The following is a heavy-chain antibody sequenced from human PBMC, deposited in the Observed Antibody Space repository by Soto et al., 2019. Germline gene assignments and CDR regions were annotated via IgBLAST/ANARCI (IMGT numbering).Heavy chain of an antibody. Sequence: QVDLQESGPGLVKPSGTLSLTCAVSGVSINSLTWWSWVRQSPGKGLEWIGQIYHNGSPKYNPSLKSRVTISLDKSKNQFCLNLESVTAADTAIYFCARSVHYFDFWGQGALVTVSS. D-gene: IGHD3-10*02. CDR3: ARSVHYFDF. J-gene: IGHJ4*02. CDR1: GVSINSLTW. CDR2: IYHNGSP. V-gene: IGHV4-4*02.